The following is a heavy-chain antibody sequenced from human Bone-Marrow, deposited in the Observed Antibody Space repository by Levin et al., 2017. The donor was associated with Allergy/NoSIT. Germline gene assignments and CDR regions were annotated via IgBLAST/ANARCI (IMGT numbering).Heavy chain of an antibody. D-gene: IGHD2-2*01. CDR3: ARGEYCSATTCPRGPLYYYGMAV. V-gene: IGHV1-18*01. CDR1: SHVFTNHG. Sequence: ASVKVSCKAPSHVFTNHGFTWVRQAPGQGLEWVAWISAFNGDTKTAQKFQDRVFLTTDTSTNTTYMELRSLRSDDTAVYYCARGEYCSATTCPRGPLYYYGMAVWGQGTTVIVSS. J-gene: IGHJ6*02. CDR2: ISAFNGDT.